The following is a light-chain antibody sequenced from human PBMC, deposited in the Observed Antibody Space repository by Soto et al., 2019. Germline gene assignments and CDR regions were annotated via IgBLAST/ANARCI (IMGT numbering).Light chain of an antibody. J-gene: IGKJ5*01. CDR3: QHYNSYSCT. CDR1: QVVSSW. Sequence: DIQMTQSPSALSVSVGERVTISCRASQVVSSWLAWYQQKPGQAPKLLIYDATSVERRVPSWCSGRGAGTEFTLTISSLQPDDVASYYCQHYNSYSCTFGQGTRLEIK. CDR2: DAT. V-gene: IGKV1-5*01.